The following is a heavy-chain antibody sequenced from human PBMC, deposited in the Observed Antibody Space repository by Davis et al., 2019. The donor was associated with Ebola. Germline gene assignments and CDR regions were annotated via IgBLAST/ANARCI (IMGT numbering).Heavy chain of an antibody. CDR3: ARGPIAAADNWFDP. Sequence: SETLSLTCAVSGGSISSSNWWSWVRQPPGKGLEWIGEIYHSGSTNYNPSLKSRVAISVDKSKNQFSLKLSSVTAADTAVYYCARGPIAAADNWFDPWGQGTLVTVSS. V-gene: IGHV4-4*02. J-gene: IGHJ5*02. CDR2: IYHSGST. CDR1: GGSISSSNW. D-gene: IGHD6-13*01.